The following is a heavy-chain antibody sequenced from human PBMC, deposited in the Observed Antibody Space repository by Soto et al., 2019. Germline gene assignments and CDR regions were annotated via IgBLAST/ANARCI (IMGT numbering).Heavy chain of an antibody. J-gene: IGHJ3*02. Sequence: ASVKVSCKASGYTFTSYGISWVRQAPGQGLEWMGWISAYNGNTNCAQKLQGRVTMTTDTSTSTAYMELRSLRSDDTAVYYCARLYYDFWSGYHDAFDIWGQGTMVTVSS. D-gene: IGHD3-3*01. CDR3: ARLYYDFWSGYHDAFDI. CDR2: ISAYNGNT. CDR1: GYTFTSYG. V-gene: IGHV1-18*01.